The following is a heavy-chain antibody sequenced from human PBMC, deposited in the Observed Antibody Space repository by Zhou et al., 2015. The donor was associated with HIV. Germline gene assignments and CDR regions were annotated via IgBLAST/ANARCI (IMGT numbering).Heavy chain of an antibody. J-gene: IGHJ6*02. D-gene: IGHD6-19*01. CDR2: IKPNSGVP. CDR1: GYSFTDYY. V-gene: IGHV1-2*02. CDR3: ARDRVVAGYYYGMDV. Sequence: QVQLVQSGAEVKKPGASVKVSCKAAGYSFTDYYIHWVRQAPGQRLEWMGWIKPNSGVPRYAQKFEGRVTMTRDTSISTAYMELSRLRSDDTAVYYCARDRVVAGYYYGMDVWGQGTTVTVSS.